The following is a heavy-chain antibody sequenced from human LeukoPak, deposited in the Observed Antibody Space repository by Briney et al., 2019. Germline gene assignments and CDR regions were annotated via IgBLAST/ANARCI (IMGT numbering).Heavy chain of an antibody. V-gene: IGHV1-2*02. J-gene: IGHJ4*02. CDR2: INPNSGGT. D-gene: IGHD6-13*01. CDR1: GYTFTGYY. CDR3: ARIAAAVEDY. Sequence: ASVKVSCKASGYTFTGYYMEWVRQAPGQGLEWMGWINPNSGGTNYAQRFQGRVTMTRDTSTSTAYMELRSLRSDDTAVYYCARIAAAVEDYWGQGTLVTVSS.